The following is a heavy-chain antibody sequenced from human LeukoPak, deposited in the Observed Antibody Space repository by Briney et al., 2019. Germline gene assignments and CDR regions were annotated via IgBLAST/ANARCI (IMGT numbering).Heavy chain of an antibody. CDR3: ARVLRGAAIGYAFDH. CDR2: VRHDGSEK. D-gene: IGHD3-16*01. CDR1: GFTFSTYW. Sequence: GGSLRLSCAASGFTFSTYWMTWVRQAPGKGLEWVANVRHDGSEKYFVDTVKGQFTISRENDKNSLYLHMSSFRSEDTALFSCARVLRGAAIGYAFDHWGEGTLVTVSS. V-gene: IGHV3-7*01. J-gene: IGHJ4*02.